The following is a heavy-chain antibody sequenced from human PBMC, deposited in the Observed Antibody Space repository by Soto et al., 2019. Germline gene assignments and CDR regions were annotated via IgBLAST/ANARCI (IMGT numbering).Heavy chain of an antibody. CDR3: ARIKGITFYWLADGMDV. V-gene: IGHV2-5*01. D-gene: IGHD3-9*01. Sequence: QITLKESGPTVVKPTQNLTLTCTFSGFSLNTNGMGVGWIRQPPGKALEWLALTYWNGDKRYSPSLKSRLTITKDTSENQVVLTMTNMDPVDTATYYCARIKGITFYWLADGMDVWGQGTTVTVSS. CDR1: GFSLNTNGMG. J-gene: IGHJ6*02. CDR2: TYWNGDK.